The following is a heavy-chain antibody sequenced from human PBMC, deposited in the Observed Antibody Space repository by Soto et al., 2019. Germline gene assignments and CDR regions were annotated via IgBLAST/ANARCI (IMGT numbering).Heavy chain of an antibody. CDR1: GYSITAGGYY. J-gene: IGHJ5*02. CDR3: ARMYSSGSGWFHP. D-gene: IGHD6-19*01. Sequence: SETQSFTCFVSGYSITAGGYYWSWIRHHPGKGLEWIGSFYSSGSIIYNPSLRSRVSISGDTSSNQFSMSLTSVTAADTARYYCARMYSSGSGWFHPWGQGTLVTVSS. CDR2: FYSSGSI. V-gene: IGHV4-31*03.